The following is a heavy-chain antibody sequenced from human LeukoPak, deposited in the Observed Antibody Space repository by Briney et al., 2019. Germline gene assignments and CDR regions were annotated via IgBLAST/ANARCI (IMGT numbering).Heavy chain of an antibody. V-gene: IGHV1-2*02. D-gene: IGHD5-12*01. CDR1: GNTFTGYY. Sequence: ASVKVSCKASGNTFTGYYMHWVRQAPGQGLEWMGWINPNSGGTNYAQKFQGRVTMTRDTSISTAYMELSRLRSDDTAVYYCVTSRGYSGCHDYWGQGTLVTVSS. J-gene: IGHJ4*02. CDR3: VTSRGYSGCHDY. CDR2: INPNSGGT.